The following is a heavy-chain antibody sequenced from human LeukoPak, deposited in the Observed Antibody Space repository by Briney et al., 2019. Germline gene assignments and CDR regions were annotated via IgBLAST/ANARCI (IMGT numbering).Heavy chain of an antibody. Sequence: PSETLSLTCAVSGGSISSNYCFWDWIRQPPGKGLEWIGSVYYSGNTYYNPSLKSRVTISVDTSKNQFSLKLTSLTAADTAVYYCARRRKAGWYFDLRGRGTLVTVSS. CDR2: VYYSGNT. J-gene: IGHJ2*01. CDR3: ARRRKAGWYFDL. V-gene: IGHV4-39*01. CDR1: GGSISSNYCF.